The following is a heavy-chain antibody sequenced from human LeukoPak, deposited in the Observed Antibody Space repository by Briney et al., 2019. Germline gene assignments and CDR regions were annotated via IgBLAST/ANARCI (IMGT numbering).Heavy chain of an antibody. Sequence: SVEVSCKASGGTFSSYAISWVRQAPGQGLEWMGGIIPIFGTANYAQKFQGRVTITADESTSTAYMELSSLRSEDTAVYYCARVYGSYPHYYYYYGMDVWGQGTTVTVSS. J-gene: IGHJ6*02. D-gene: IGHD1-26*01. CDR1: GGTFSSYA. V-gene: IGHV1-69*13. CDR3: ARVYGSYPHYYYYYGMDV. CDR2: IIPIFGTA.